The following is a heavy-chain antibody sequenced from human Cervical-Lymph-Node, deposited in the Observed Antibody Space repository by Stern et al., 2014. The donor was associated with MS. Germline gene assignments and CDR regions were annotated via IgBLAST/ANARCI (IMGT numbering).Heavy chain of an antibody. D-gene: IGHD2-8*02. CDR1: GFIFGDYG. J-gene: IGHJ6*02. CDR2: LYYNGGST. CDR3: ARAFCTGGVCYSFPFYGMDV. V-gene: IGHV3-20*01. Sequence: VQLGESGGGVVRPGGSLRLSCAASGFIFGDYGMSWVRPAPGKGLEWVFALYYNGGSTDYAASVKGRFTISRDNAKKSLYLRMNSLRVEDTAVYHCARAFCTGGVCYSFPFYGMDVWGQGTTVTVSS.